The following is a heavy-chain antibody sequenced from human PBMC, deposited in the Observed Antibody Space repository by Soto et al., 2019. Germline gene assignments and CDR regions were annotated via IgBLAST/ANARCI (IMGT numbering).Heavy chain of an antibody. CDR3: AKDSSSWPFDY. J-gene: IGHJ4*02. CDR2: ISYDGSNK. V-gene: IGHV3-30*18. CDR1: GFTFSRYG. D-gene: IGHD6-13*01. Sequence: QVQLVESGGGVVQPGRSLRLSCAASGFTFSRYGMHWGRQAPGKGLEGVAVISYDGSNKYYADSVKGRFTISRENSKNTLYLQMNSLRAEDTAVYYCAKDSSSWPFDYWGQGTLVTVSS.